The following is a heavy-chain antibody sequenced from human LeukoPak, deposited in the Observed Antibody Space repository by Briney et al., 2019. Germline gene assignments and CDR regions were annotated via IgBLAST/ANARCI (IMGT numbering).Heavy chain of an antibody. J-gene: IGHJ3*02. D-gene: IGHD6-13*01. Sequence: GGSLRLSCAASGFTFSSYAMHWVRQAPGKGLEWVSVISYDGSNKYYADSVKGRFTISRDNSKNTLYLQMNSLRAEDTAVYYCAREGAAPLHAFDIWGQGTMVTVSS. CDR3: AREGAAPLHAFDI. V-gene: IGHV3-30-3*01. CDR2: ISYDGSNK. CDR1: GFTFSSYA.